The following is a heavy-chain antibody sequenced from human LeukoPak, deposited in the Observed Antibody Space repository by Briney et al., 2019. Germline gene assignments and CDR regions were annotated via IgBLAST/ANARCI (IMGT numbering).Heavy chain of an antibody. D-gene: IGHD3-10*01. Sequence: GGSLRLSCAASGFTFSSYSMNWVRQAPGKGLEWVSYISSSSSTIYYADSVKGRFTISRDNAKNSLCLQINSLRAEDTAVYYCARGTPYGSGSSLFNYWGQGTLVTVSS. J-gene: IGHJ4*02. CDR3: ARGTPYGSGSSLFNY. V-gene: IGHV3-48*01. CDR2: ISSSSSTI. CDR1: GFTFSSYS.